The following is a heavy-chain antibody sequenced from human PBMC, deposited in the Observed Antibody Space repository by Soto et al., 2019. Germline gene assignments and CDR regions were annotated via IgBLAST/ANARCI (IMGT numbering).Heavy chain of an antibody. V-gene: IGHV4-34*01. D-gene: IGHD3-10*01. Sequence: SETLSLTFALYGGSFSGHYWSWIRQPPGKGLEWIGEINHSGSTNYNPSLKSRVTISVDTSKNQFSLKLSSVTAADTAVYYCARVRYYGSGSYQIARIDIWGQGTMVT. CDR2: INHSGST. CDR3: ARVRYYGSGSYQIARIDI. CDR1: GGSFSGHY. J-gene: IGHJ3*02.